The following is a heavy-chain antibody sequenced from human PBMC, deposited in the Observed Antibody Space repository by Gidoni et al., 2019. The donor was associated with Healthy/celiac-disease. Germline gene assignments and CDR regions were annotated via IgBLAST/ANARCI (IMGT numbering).Heavy chain of an antibody. Sequence: NYNPSLKSRVTMSVDTSKNQFSLKLSSVTAADTAVYYCAREGRELRRYYFDYWGQGTLVTVSS. CDR3: AREGRELRRYYFDY. J-gene: IGHJ4*02. V-gene: IGHV4-4*07. D-gene: IGHD1-26*01.